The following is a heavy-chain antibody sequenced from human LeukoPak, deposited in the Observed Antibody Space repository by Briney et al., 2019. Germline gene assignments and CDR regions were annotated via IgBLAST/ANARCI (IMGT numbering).Heavy chain of an antibody. CDR2: IRGKAYGATT. D-gene: IGHD5-18*01. V-gene: IGHV3-49*03. CDR3: TKNPRGYSPWLNYMDV. J-gene: IGHJ6*03. Sequence: PGRSLRLSCTASGFTFGNYAMSWLRQAPGKGLEWVSSIRGKAYGATTEYAASVKGRFTISRDESRSIACLQMNSLKTEQTAVYYCTKNPRGYSPWLNYMDVWGRGTTVTVSS. CDR1: GFTFGNYA.